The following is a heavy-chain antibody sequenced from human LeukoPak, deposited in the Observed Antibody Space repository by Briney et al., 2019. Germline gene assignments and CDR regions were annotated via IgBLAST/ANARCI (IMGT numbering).Heavy chain of an antibody. CDR2: ISAYNGNT. J-gene: IGHJ6*03. Sequence: GASVKVSCKASGYTFTSYGISWVRQAPGQGLEWMGWISAYNGNTNYAQKLQGRVTMTTDTSTSTAYMELRSLRSDDTAVYYWARDVTLHTRYYYYYMDVWGKGTTVTVSS. CDR1: GYTFTSYG. CDR3: ARDVTLHTRYYYYYMDV. V-gene: IGHV1-18*01. D-gene: IGHD5-24*01.